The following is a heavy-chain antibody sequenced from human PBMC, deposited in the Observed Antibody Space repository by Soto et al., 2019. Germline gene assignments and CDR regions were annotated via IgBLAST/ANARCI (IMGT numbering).Heavy chain of an antibody. V-gene: IGHV3-74*01. D-gene: IGHD3-10*01. J-gene: IGHJ4*02. CDR3: ARDRIAGSGSCDN. CDR2: IKTDGSSP. CDR1: GFTFNNYW. Sequence: EVQLVESGGGLVQPGGSLKLSCAASGFTFNNYWMHWVRQVPGKGLVWVSRIKTDGSSPNYADSVEGRFTISSDNAKNTLYLQMNSLRAEDTAVYYCARDRIAGSGSCDNWGQGTLVTVSS.